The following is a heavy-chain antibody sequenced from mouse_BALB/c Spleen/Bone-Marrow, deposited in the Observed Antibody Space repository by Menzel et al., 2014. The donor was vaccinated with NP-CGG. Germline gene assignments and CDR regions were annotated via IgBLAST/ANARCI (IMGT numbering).Heavy chain of an antibody. CDR1: GYTFTNNW. CDR3: TRGSSYVGYAMDY. J-gene: IGHJ4*01. Sequence: VQLQQSGAELVRPGASVKLSCKASGYTFTNNWINWVKQRPGQGLEWIGNIYPSDSYTNYNQKFKDKATLTVDKSSSTAYMQLSSPTSDDSAVYYCTRGSSYVGYAMDYWGQGTSVTVSS. V-gene: IGHV1-69*02. CDR2: IYPSDSYT. D-gene: IGHD1-1*01.